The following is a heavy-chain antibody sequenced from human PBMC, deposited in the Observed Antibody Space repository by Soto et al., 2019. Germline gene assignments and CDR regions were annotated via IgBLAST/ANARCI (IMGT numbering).Heavy chain of an antibody. CDR3: ARDDYGDYTGPTPIDY. J-gene: IGHJ4*02. D-gene: IGHD4-17*01. Sequence: QVQLVQSGAEVKKPGASVKVSCKASGYTFTSYGISWVRQAPGQGLEWMGWISAYNGNTNYAQKLHGRVTMTTDTSTSTAYMELRSLRSDDTAVYYCARDDYGDYTGPTPIDYWGQGTLVTVSS. CDR2: ISAYNGNT. CDR1: GYTFTSYG. V-gene: IGHV1-18*01.